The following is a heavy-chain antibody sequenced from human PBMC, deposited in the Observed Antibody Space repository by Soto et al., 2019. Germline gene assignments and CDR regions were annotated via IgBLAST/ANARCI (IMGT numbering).Heavy chain of an antibody. CDR2: IDPSDSYI. Sequence: SGESLKISCKGSGYSFTNYWISWVRQMPGKGLEWMGRIDPSDSYIKYSPSFQGHVTISADNSISTAYLQWSSLKASDTAMYYCAGATSNSSSWYGPNYYYYGMDVWGQGTTVTVSS. J-gene: IGHJ6*02. V-gene: IGHV5-10-1*01. CDR1: GYSFTNYW. D-gene: IGHD6-13*01. CDR3: AGATSNSSSWYGPNYYYYGMDV.